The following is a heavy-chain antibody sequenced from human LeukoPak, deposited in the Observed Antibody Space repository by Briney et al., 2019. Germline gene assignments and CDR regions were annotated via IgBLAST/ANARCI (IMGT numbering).Heavy chain of an antibody. V-gene: IGHV1-69*05. CDR1: GGTFSSYA. CDR2: IIPIFGTA. D-gene: IGHD2-21*02. J-gene: IGHJ4*02. Sequence: SVKVSCKASGGTFSSYAISWVRQAPGQGLEWMGGIIPIFGTANYAQKFQGRVTITTDESTSTVYMELSSLRSEDTAVYYCASTFADYCGGDCYPYYFDYWGQGTLVTVSS. CDR3: ASTFADYCGGDCYPYYFDY.